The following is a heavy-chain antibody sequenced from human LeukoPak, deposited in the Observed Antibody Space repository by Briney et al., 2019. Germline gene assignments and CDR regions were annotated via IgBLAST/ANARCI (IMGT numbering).Heavy chain of an antibody. CDR3: ARGGGIVVVPAAIWFDP. D-gene: IGHD2-2*01. Sequence: PSETLSLTCAVYGGSFSGYYWSWIRQPPGKGLEWIGEINHSGSTNYNPSLKSRVTISVDTSKSQFSLKLSSVTAADTAVYYCARGGGIVVVPAAIWFDPWGQGTLVTVSS. J-gene: IGHJ5*02. CDR1: GGSFSGYY. V-gene: IGHV4-34*01. CDR2: INHSGST.